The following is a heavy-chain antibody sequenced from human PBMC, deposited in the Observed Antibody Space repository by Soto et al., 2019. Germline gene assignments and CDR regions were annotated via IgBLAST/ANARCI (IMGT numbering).Heavy chain of an antibody. CDR1: GFTFSSYG. Sequence: QTGGSLRLSCAASGFTFSSYGVHWVRQAPGKGMERVAVLWYDGSNKYYADSVKGRFTISRDNSKNTLYLQLNSLRAEDTAVYYCAREEVVVAPSGYYYYGMDVWGQGTKGTVS. CDR2: LWYDGSNK. D-gene: IGHD2-15*01. V-gene: IGHV3-33*01. J-gene: IGHJ6*02. CDR3: AREEVVVAPSGYYYYGMDV.